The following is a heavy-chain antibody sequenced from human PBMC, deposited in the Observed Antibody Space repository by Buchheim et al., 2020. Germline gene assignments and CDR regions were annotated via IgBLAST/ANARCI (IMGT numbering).Heavy chain of an antibody. CDR2: ISYDGTNK. V-gene: IGHV3-30*18. Sequence: QVQLVESGGGVVQPGRSLRLSCAASGFTFSSYGIHWVRQAPGKGLEWVALISYDGTNKEYEDSVKGQFTISRDNSKNTLYLHMNSLRAEDTAVYYCAKDPGLKWRSWYYFDYWGQGTL. CDR1: GFTFSSYG. J-gene: IGHJ4*02. D-gene: IGHD3-16*01. CDR3: AKDPGLKWRSWYYFDY.